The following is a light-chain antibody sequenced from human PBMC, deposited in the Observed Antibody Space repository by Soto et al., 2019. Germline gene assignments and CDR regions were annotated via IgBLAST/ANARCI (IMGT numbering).Light chain of an antibody. J-gene: IGLJ1*01. V-gene: IGLV2-14*01. Sequence: QSVLTQPASVSGSPGQSITISCTGTSSDVGGYNYVSWYQQHPGKAPKLMIYEVSNRPSGVSNRFSGSKSGNTASLTISGLQAEDEADYYCSSHTSSSTFFGTGTKVTVL. CDR1: SSDVGGYNY. CDR2: EVS. CDR3: SSHTSSSTF.